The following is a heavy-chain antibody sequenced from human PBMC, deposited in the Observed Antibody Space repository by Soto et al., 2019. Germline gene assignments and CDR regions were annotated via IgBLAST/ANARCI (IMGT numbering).Heavy chain of an antibody. CDR1: SYTFTNYG. Sequence: ASVKGSFKASSYTFTNYGISWVRQAPGQGLEWMGWISAYNGNTNYAQNLQGRVTMTTDTSTSTAYMELRSLRSDDTAVYYCARVDVLRFLEWLSWGQGTLVTVSS. J-gene: IGHJ4*02. CDR3: ARVDVLRFLEWLS. CDR2: ISAYNGNT. V-gene: IGHV1-18*04. D-gene: IGHD3-3*01.